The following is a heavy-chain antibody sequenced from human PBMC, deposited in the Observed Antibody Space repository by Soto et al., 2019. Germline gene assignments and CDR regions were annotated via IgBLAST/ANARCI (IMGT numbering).Heavy chain of an antibody. D-gene: IGHD3-16*01. CDR3: ARWGTTGGLDV. CDR2: TSYDGSDK. V-gene: IGHV3-30*19. CDR1: GFTFRSYV. Sequence: ESGGGVVQPGTSLRVSCVGSGFTFRSYVIHWVRQAPDKGLEWVALTSYDGSDKYYDDSVRGRFTISRDNSRNTVDLQMDSLRLEDTALYYCARWGTTGGLDVWGQGTLVSVSS. J-gene: IGHJ1*01.